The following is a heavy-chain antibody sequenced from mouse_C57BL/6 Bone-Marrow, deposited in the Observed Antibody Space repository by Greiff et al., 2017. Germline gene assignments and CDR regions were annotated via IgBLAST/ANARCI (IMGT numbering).Heavy chain of an antibody. J-gene: IGHJ3*01. D-gene: IGHD2-5*01. CDR3: ARGVSNYPWFAD. CDR2: IHPNSGST. V-gene: IGHV1-64*01. Sequence: QVQLKQPGAELVKPGASVKLSCKASGYTFTSYWMHWVKQRPGQGLEWIGMIHPNSGSTNYNEKFKSKATLTVDKSSSTAYMQLSSLTSEDSAVYYCARGVSNYPWFADWGQGTLVTVSA. CDR1: GYTFTSYW.